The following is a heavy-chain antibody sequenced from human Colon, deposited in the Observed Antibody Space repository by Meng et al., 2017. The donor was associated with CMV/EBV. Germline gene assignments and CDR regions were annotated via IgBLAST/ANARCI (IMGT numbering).Heavy chain of an antibody. J-gene: IGHJ4*02. CDR2: IHWDDDK. V-gene: IGHV2-5*02. Sequence: LTDSGPALVKPTPTISLACAFSGVSLQATGAGVAWVSQPPGNAPELLAVIHWDDDKRYSPSLKNILNITKDTSKKQVFLSMTDLDPADTGTFYCERHSLTILTDWGQGALVTVSS. CDR3: ERHSLTILTD. CDR1: GVSLQATGAG. D-gene: IGHD2-8*02.